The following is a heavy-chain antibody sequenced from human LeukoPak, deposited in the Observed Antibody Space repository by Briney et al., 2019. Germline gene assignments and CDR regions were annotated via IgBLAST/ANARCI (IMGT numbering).Heavy chain of an antibody. Sequence: PSQTLSLTCAVSGGSISSGGYSWSWIRQPPGKGLEWIGYIYHSGSTYYNPSLKSRVTISVDRSKNQFSLKLSSVTAADTAVYYCAREGLGDYYYYYMDVWGKGTTVTVSS. CDR3: AREGLGDYYYYYMDV. J-gene: IGHJ6*03. D-gene: IGHD3-16*01. CDR1: GGSISSGGYS. V-gene: IGHV4-30-2*01. CDR2: IYHSGST.